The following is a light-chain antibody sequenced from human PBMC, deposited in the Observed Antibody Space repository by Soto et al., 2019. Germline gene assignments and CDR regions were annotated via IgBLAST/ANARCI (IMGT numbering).Light chain of an antibody. V-gene: IGKV1-39*01. CDR3: QQRYKTSLSS. Sequence: DIQMTQSPSFLSASVGDRVTITCRASQRIDNFLNWYQQKPEKAPKLLIYGASSLQSGVPSRFSGSGSGTDFTLTITSLQPEDSATYHCQQRYKTSLSSFGQGTKVEIK. CDR1: QRIDNF. J-gene: IGKJ2*01. CDR2: GAS.